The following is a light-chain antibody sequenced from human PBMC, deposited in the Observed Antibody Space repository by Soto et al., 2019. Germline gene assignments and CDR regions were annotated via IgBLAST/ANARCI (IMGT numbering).Light chain of an antibody. CDR3: QTWGTCLVL. J-gene: IGLJ2*01. V-gene: IGLV4-69*01. Sequence: QPVLTQSPSASASLGASVKLTCTLSSGHSSYAIAWHQQQPEKGPRYLMKLSSDGSHSKGDGIPDRFSGSSSGAERYLTISSLQSEDEADYYCQTWGTCLVLFGGGTKLTVL. CDR1: SGHSSYA. CDR2: LSSDGSH.